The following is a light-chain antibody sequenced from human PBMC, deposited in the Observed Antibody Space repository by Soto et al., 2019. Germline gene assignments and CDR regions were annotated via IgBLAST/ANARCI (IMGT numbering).Light chain of an antibody. CDR3: QQYQSYSQ. V-gene: IGKV1-5*03. J-gene: IGKJ1*01. CDR2: KAS. CDR1: ESINSW. Sequence: DIQMTPSPSPLSASVGDRVTITFPASESINSWLAWYQQKPGKAPKLLIYKASNLESGVPSRFSGSGSGTEFTLTITSLQPDDFATYYCQQYQSYSQFGQGTKVDIK.